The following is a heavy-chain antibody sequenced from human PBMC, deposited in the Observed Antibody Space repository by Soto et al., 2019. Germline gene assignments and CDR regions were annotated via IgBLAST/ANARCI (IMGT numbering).Heavy chain of an antibody. V-gene: IGHV1-18*01. CDR1: GYTFTSYC. CDR3: AKGTGTTSEASLFDY. Sequence: ASVKVSCKASGYTFTSYCINWVRHAPGQGLEWMGWISGYTGNTNYAQKLQGRVTMTTDTSTSTAYMELRSLISDDTAMYYCAKGTGTTSEASLFDYWGQGTLVTVSS. J-gene: IGHJ4*02. CDR2: ISGYTGNT. D-gene: IGHD1-1*01.